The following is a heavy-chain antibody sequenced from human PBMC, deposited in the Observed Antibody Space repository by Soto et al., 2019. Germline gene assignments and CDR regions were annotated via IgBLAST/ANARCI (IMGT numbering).Heavy chain of an antibody. Sequence: PGGSLRLSCAASGFTFSSSEMNWVRQAPGKGLEWVSYISSSGSTIYYADSVKGRFTISRDNAKNSLYLQMNSLRAEDTAVYYCARDALADSGFNYDFDYWGQGTLVTVSS. D-gene: IGHD1-26*01. J-gene: IGHJ4*02. CDR1: GFTFSSSE. CDR3: ARDALADSGFNYDFDY. CDR2: ISSSGSTI. V-gene: IGHV3-48*03.